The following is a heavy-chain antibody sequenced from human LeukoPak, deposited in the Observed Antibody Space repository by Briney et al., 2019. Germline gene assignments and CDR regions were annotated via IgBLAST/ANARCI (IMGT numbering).Heavy chain of an antibody. CDR2: ISGSGGST. D-gene: IGHD3-3*01. J-gene: IGHJ6*03. V-gene: IGHV3-23*01. CDR1: GFTFSSYA. CDR3: AKDGITIFGVVMIGVRDNSYYMDV. Sequence: RPGGSLRLSCAASGFTFSSYAMSWVRQAPGKGLEWVSAISGSGGSTYYADSVKGRFTISRDNSKNTLYLQMNSLRAEDTAVYYCAKDGITIFGVVMIGVRDNSYYMDVWGKGTTVTVSS.